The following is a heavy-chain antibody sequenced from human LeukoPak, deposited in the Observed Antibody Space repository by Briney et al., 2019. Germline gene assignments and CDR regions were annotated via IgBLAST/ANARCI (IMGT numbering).Heavy chain of an antibody. CDR2: ISGSGAST. J-gene: IGHJ6*02. CDR3: GKGEGAYYYYGVDV. CDR1: GFTFSDYA. V-gene: IGHV3-23*01. Sequence: GGSLRLSCAASGFTFSDYAMTWVRQAPGKGLEWVSSISGSGASTYYADSVKGRFTISRDISKNTLYLQMSSLRAEDAAVYYCGKGEGAYYYYGVDVWGQGTTVTVSS. D-gene: IGHD1-26*01.